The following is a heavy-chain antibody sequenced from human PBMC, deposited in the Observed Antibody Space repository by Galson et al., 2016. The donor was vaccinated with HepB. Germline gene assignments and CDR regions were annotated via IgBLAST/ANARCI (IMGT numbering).Heavy chain of an antibody. Sequence: SVKVSCKASGYTFASYGIGWVQQAPGQGLEWMGWISAYNGNTNYAQKLQGRVTMTTDTSTSTAYMELRSLRSDDTAVYYCARDWLVAVFDYWGQGTLVTVSS. J-gene: IGHJ4*02. V-gene: IGHV1-18*01. CDR1: GYTFASYG. CDR2: ISAYNGNT. D-gene: IGHD6-19*01. CDR3: ARDWLVAVFDY.